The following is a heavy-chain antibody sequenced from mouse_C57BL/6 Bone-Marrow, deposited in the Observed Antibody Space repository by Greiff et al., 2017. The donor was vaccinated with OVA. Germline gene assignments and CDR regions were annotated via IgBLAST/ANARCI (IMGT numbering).Heavy chain of an antibody. CDR3: ASNWGGDYYAMDY. V-gene: IGHV5-17*01. J-gene: IGHJ4*01. CDR1: GFTFSDYG. Sequence: EVKLMESGGGLVKPGGSLKLSCAASGFTFSDYGMHWVRQAPEKGLEWVAYISSGSSTIYYADTVKGRFTISRDNAKNTLFLQMTSLRSEDTAMYYCASNWGGDYYAMDYWGQGTSVTVSS. CDR2: ISSGSSTI. D-gene: IGHD4-1*01.